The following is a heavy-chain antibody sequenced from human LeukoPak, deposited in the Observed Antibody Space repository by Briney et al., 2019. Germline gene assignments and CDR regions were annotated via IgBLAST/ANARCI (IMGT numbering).Heavy chain of an antibody. CDR3: ARGGSYYSPYFDY. J-gene: IGHJ4*02. V-gene: IGHV3-9*01. CDR2: INWRSDEI. Sequence: SLRLSCSASGFTFDNYAMHWVRQAPMKGLEWVASINWRSDEIGYADSVKGRFTISRDNAKNTLYLQMNSLRAEDTAVYYCARGGSYYSPYFDYWGQGTLVTVSS. CDR1: GFTFDNYA. D-gene: IGHD1-26*01.